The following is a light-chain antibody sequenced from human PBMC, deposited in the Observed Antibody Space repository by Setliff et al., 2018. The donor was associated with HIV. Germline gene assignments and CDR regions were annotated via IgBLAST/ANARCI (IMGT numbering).Light chain of an antibody. J-gene: IGLJ2*01. CDR3: SSYTTTSTVV. Sequence: QSALAQPASVSGSPVQSITITCTGTSRDVGAYNYVSWYQQHPDKAPKLMIYDVSNRPSGVSNRFSGSKSGNTASLTISGLQAEDEADYYCSSYTTTSTVVFGGGTKVTVL. CDR1: SRDVGAYNY. V-gene: IGLV2-14*03. CDR2: DVS.